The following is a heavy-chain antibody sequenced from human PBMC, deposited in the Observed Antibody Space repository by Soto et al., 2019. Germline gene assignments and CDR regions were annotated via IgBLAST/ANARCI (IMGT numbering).Heavy chain of an antibody. D-gene: IGHD2-15*01. V-gene: IGHV4-34*01. Sequence: PSETLSLTCTVSGGSISDGYYWSWIRQPPGKGLEWIGEINHSGSTNYNPSLKSRVTISVDTSKNQFSLKLSSVTAADTAVYYCARGLSRLDGGRYYFDYWGQGTLVTVSS. J-gene: IGHJ4*02. CDR2: INHSGST. CDR3: ARGLSRLDGGRYYFDY. CDR1: GGSISDGYY.